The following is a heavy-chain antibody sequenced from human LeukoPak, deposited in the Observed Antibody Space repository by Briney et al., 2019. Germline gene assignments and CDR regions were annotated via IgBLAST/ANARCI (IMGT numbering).Heavy chain of an antibody. CDR1: GGSFSGYY. CDR2: INHSGST. V-gene: IGHV4-34*01. Sequence: PSETLSLTCAVYGGSFSGYYWSWIRQPPGKGLEWIGEINHSGSTNYNPSLKSRVTISVDTSKNQFSLKLSSVTAADTAVYYCARGRGYYDSSGYHSAFDYWGQGTLVTVSS. J-gene: IGHJ4*02. D-gene: IGHD3-22*01. CDR3: ARGRGYYDSSGYHSAFDY.